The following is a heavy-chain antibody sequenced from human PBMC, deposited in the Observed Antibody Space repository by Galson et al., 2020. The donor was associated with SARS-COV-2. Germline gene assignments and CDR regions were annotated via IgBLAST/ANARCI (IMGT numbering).Heavy chain of an antibody. V-gene: IGHV3-48*02. Sequence: GESLKISCAASGFTFRRSRMNWVRQAPGRGLEWISYISSSGYSIFYADSGLGRFSTSRDNAKDTLYLKINSLRDEATAVYYCARDATGSDSAGGWQVGAVGYFDYWGQGALVTVSS. CDR2: ISSSGYSI. D-gene: IGHD6-19*01. J-gene: IGHJ4*02. CDR1: GFTFRRSR. CDR3: ARDATGSDSAGGWQVGAVGYFDY.